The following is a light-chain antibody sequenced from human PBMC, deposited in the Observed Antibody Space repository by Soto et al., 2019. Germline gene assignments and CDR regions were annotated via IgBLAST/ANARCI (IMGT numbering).Light chain of an antibody. CDR1: SSNIGSNT. CDR3: PAWDDTLNGYV. J-gene: IGLJ1*01. CDR2: SNN. Sequence: QSVLTQPPSASGTPGQRVTISCSGSSSNIGSNTVNWYKQLPGTAPKLLIYSNNQRPSGVPDRFSGSKSGTSASLAISGLQSEDEADYYCPAWDDTLNGYVFGPGTKVTVL. V-gene: IGLV1-44*01.